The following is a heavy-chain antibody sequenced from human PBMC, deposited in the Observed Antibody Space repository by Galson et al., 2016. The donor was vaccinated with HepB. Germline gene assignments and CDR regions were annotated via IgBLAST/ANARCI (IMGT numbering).Heavy chain of an antibody. CDR2: MNPNSGDT. D-gene: IGHD3-9*01. Sequence: SVKVSCKASGYTFTSYDINWVRQASGQGLEWMGWMNPNSGDTGHAQKFQGRVTMTRNTAISTAYMELSSLRPEDTAVYYCARDLLFERSFDWFGLDKWGQGTLVTVSS. J-gene: IGHJ4*02. CDR3: ARDLLFERSFDWFGLDK. V-gene: IGHV1-8*01. CDR1: GYTFTSYD.